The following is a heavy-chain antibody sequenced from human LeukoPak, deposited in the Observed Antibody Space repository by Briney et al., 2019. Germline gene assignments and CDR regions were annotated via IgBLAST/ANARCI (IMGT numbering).Heavy chain of an antibody. D-gene: IGHD2-2*02. CDR1: GYTFTSYA. CDR2: INAGNGNT. Sequence: ASVKVSCKASGYTFTSYAMHWVRQAPGQRLEWMGWINAGNGNTKYSQKFQGRVTITRDTSASTAYMELSSLRSEDTAVYYCARCIADCSSTSCYIYYYYYMDVWGKGTTVTVSS. V-gene: IGHV1-3*01. J-gene: IGHJ6*03. CDR3: ARCIADCSSTSCYIYYYYYMDV.